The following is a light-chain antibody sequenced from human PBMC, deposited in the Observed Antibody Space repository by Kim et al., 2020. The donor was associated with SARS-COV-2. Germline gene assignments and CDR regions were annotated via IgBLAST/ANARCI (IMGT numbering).Light chain of an antibody. J-gene: IGKJ2*01. CDR3: QQYYSTPYT. CDR1: QSVLYRTNNKNC. V-gene: IGKV4-1*01. Sequence: RATINCNSSQSVLYRTNNKNCVAWYQQKPGQPPKLLIYWASTRESGVPDRFSGSGSGTDFTLTISSLQAEDVAVYYCQQYYSTPYTFGQGTKLEI. CDR2: WAS.